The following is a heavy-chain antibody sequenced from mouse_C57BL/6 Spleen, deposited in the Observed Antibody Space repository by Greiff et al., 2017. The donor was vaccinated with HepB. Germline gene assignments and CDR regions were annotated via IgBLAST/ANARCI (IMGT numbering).Heavy chain of an antibody. V-gene: IGHV5-17*01. CDR2: ISSGSSTI. CDR1: GFTFSDYG. J-gene: IGHJ1*03. Sequence: EVKLQESGGGLVKPGGSLKLSCAASGFTFSDYGMHWVRQAPEKGLEWVAYISSGSSTIYYADTVKGRFTISRDNAKNTLFLQMTSLRSEDTAMYYCARCRTYRYFDVWGTGTTVTVSS. CDR3: ARCRTYRYFDV.